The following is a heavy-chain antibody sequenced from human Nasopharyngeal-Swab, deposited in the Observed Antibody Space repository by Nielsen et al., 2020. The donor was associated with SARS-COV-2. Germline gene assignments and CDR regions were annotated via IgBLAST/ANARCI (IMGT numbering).Heavy chain of an antibody. J-gene: IGHJ5*02. CDR3: ARGWGIAARSGWFDP. Sequence: WGSLRLSCAASGFTFSSYEMNWVRQAPGKGLEWVSYISSSGSTIYYADSVKGRFTISRDNAKNSLYLQMNSLRAEDTAVYYCARGWGIAARSGWFDPWGQGTLVTVSS. CDR1: GFTFSSYE. D-gene: IGHD6-6*01. V-gene: IGHV3-48*03. CDR2: ISSSGSTI.